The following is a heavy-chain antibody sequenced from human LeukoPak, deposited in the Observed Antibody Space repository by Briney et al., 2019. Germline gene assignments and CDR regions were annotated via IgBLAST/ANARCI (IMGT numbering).Heavy chain of an antibody. J-gene: IGHJ4*02. CDR2: ISGSGYST. CDR3: AKAHSSSWYEFDY. CDR1: GFSFSSYA. Sequence: GGSLRLSCAASGFSFSSYAMSWVRQAPGKGLEWVSGISGSGYSTYYADSVKGRFTISRDNSKNTLYLQMNSLRAEDTAVYYCAKAHSSSWYEFDYWGQGTLVTVSS. V-gene: IGHV3-23*01. D-gene: IGHD6-13*01.